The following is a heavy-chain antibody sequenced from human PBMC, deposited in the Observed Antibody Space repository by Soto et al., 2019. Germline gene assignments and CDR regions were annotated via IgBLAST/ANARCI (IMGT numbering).Heavy chain of an antibody. CDR3: VLAGCRRTGCYSLAL. Sequence: EAQLVQSGGGLVQPGGSLQLSCAASGFTFGGSPVHWVRQASGKGLEWVGRIRSDSASSAIAYAASVRGRFTLSRDDSKNTAYLQVNSLEVEDTALYCCVLAGCRRTGCYSLALWGQGTRVTVSS. CDR2: IRSDSASSAI. CDR1: GFTFGGSP. J-gene: IGHJ4*02. V-gene: IGHV3-73*01. D-gene: IGHD2-2*01.